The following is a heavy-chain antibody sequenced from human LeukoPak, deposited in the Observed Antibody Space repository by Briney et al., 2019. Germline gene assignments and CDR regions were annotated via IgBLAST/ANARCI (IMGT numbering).Heavy chain of an antibody. J-gene: IGHJ4*02. CDR3: ARSVGGYYYVGSGYYFDY. V-gene: IGHV4-59*01. CDR1: GGSISSYY. D-gene: IGHD3-22*01. Sequence: SETLSLTCTVSGGSISSYYWSWIRQPPGRGLEWIGYIYYSGSTNYNPSLKSRVTISVDTSKNQFSLKLSSVTAADTAVYYCARSVGGYYYVGSGYYFDYWGQGTLVTASS. CDR2: IYYSGST.